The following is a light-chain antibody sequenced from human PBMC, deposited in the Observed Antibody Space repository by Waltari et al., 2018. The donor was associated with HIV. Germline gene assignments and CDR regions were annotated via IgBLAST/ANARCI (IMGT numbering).Light chain of an antibody. V-gene: IGLV6-57*01. CDR3: QSYDNENPAL. J-gene: IGLJ2*01. Sequence: NFMLTQPHSVSESPGKTVTVSCTRSSGSIASNYVQWYQQRPGSSPTTVIYKDDQRPSGVPDRFSGSIDSSSNSASLTISGLRPEDEADYYCQSYDNENPALFGGGTKLTVL. CDR2: KDD. CDR1: SGSIASNY.